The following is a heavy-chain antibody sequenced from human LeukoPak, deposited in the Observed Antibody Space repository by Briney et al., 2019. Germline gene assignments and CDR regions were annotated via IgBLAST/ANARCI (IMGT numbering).Heavy chain of an antibody. CDR3: AREIYYDSRQFDY. CDR1: GFTFSSYG. V-gene: IGHV3-33*01. D-gene: IGHD3-22*01. Sequence: GGSLRLSCAASGFTFSSYGMHWVRQAPGKGLEWVAVIWYDGSNKYYADSVKGRFTISRDNSKNTLYLQMNSLRAEDTAVYYCAREIYYDSRQFDYWGQGALVTVSS. CDR2: IWYDGSNK. J-gene: IGHJ4*02.